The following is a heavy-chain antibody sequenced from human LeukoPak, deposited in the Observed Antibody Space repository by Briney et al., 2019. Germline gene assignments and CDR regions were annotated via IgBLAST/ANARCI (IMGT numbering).Heavy chain of an antibody. J-gene: IGHJ4*02. CDR3: ARVNYYALDY. CDR2: INSDGSST. Sequence: GGSLRLSCAASGFTFSSHWMHWVRQAPGKGLVWVSRINSDGSSTTYADSVKGRFTISRDNANNTLYLQMNSLRDEDTAVYYCARVNYYALDYWGQGALVTVSS. CDR1: GFTFSSHW. D-gene: IGHD3-10*01. V-gene: IGHV3-74*01.